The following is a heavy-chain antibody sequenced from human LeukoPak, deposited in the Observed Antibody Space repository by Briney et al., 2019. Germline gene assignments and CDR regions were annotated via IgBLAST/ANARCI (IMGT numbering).Heavy chain of an antibody. Sequence: PSETLSLTCTVSGGSISSYYWSWIRQPPGKGLEWIGYIYYSGSTNYDPSLKSRVTISVDTSKNQFSLKLSSVTAADTAVYYCARGWTYNWFDPWGQGTLVTVSS. CDR1: GGSISSYY. CDR3: ARGWTYNWFDP. V-gene: IGHV4-59*08. D-gene: IGHD3/OR15-3a*01. CDR2: IYYSGST. J-gene: IGHJ5*02.